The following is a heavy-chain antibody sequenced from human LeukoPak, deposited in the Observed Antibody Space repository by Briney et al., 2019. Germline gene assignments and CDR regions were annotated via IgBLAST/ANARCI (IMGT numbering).Heavy chain of an antibody. CDR3: ARWGVVGAAAVNY. Sequence: ASVKVSCKASGYTFTSYAMHWVRQAPGQRLEWMGWINAGNGNTKYSQKFQGRVTMTRDTSISTAYMELSRLRSDDTAVYYCARWGVVGAAAVNYWGQGTLVTVSS. CDR2: INAGNGNT. CDR1: GYTFTSYA. D-gene: IGHD1-26*01. J-gene: IGHJ4*02. V-gene: IGHV1-3*01.